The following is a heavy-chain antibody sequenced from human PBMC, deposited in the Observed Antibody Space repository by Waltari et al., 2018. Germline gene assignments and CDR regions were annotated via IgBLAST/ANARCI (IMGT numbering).Heavy chain of an antibody. D-gene: IGHD7-27*01. CDR3: TTLDAPWGG. Sequence: EVQMVESGGGSMKPGDSLRLSCVASGFRFTPAWLTWVRQAPGKGLEWFGRITSQNEGATTACAASLRGRFSISRDDSQNIVFLQMSSLRIEDTAVYYWTTLDAPWGGWGHGTLVTVSS. CDR2: ITSQNEGATT. CDR1: GFRFTPAW. V-gene: IGHV3-15*01. J-gene: IGHJ4*01.